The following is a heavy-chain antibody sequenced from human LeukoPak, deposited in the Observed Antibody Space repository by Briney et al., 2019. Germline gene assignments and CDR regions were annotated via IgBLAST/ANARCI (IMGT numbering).Heavy chain of an antibody. CDR3: ARGGGNYYESSFDY. V-gene: IGHV3-9*01. Sequence: PGRSLRLSCAASGFTFDDYAMHWVRQAPGKGLEWVSGISWNSGSIGYADSVKGRFTISRDNSKNTLYLQMNSLRGEDTAVYYCARGGGNYYESSFDYWGQGTLVTVSS. CDR1: GFTFDDYA. J-gene: IGHJ4*02. CDR2: ISWNSGSI. D-gene: IGHD1-26*01.